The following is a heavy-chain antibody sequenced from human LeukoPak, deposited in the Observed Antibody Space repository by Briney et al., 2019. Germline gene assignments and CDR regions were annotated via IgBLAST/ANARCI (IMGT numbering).Heavy chain of an antibody. V-gene: IGHV5-51*01. D-gene: IGHD4-11*01. CDR3: ARQWRLRVTLTTHYYYYYYMDV. J-gene: IGHJ6*03. CDR1: GYSFTSYW. Sequence: GESLKISCKGSGYSFTSYWIGWVRQMPGKGLEWMGIIYPGDSDTRYSPSFQGQVTISADKSISTAYLQWSSLKASDTAMYYCARQWRLRVTLTTHYYYYYYMDVWGKGTTVTVSS. CDR2: IYPGDSDT.